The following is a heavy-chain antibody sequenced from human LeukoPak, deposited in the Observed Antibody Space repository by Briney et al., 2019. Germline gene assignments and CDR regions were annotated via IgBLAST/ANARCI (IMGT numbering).Heavy chain of an antibody. V-gene: IGHV3-53*01. D-gene: IGHD6-13*01. CDR1: GFTVSSNY. J-gene: IGHJ6*03. Sequence: GGSLRLSCAASGFTVSSNYMSWVRQAPGKGLEWVSVIYSGGSTYYADSVKGRFTISRDNSKNTLYLQMITPRVEDTAVYYCARGPSCIAAAGCYYMDVWGKGTTVTVPS. CDR3: ARGPSCIAAAGCYYMDV. CDR2: IYSGGST.